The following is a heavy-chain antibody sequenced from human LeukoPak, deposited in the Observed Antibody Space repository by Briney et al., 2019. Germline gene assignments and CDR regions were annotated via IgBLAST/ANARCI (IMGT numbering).Heavy chain of an antibody. CDR2: LNSDGSDR. V-gene: IGHV3-74*03. CDR3: AKEENWNLDY. CDR1: GFTFSSYW. Sequence: PGGSLRLSCAASGFTFSSYWMHWVRQAPGKGLVWVSRLNSDGSDRQYADSVKGRFTISRDNAKDMLYLQMSSLRAEDTAVYYCAKEENWNLDYWGQGTLVTVSS. J-gene: IGHJ4*02. D-gene: IGHD1-1*01.